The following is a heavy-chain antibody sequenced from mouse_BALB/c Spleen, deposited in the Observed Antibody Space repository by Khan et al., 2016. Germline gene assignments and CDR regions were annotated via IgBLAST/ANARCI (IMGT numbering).Heavy chain of an antibody. J-gene: IGHJ3*01. CDR1: GFDFSRYW. CDR3: ARAGYYGYLAY. D-gene: IGHD1-1*01. CDR2: INPDSRTI. Sequence: EVKLLESGGGLVQPGGSLTLTCAASGFDFSRYWMSWVSQASGTGLEWIGEINPDSRTINYAPSLKDKFIISRDNAKNTLYLQMSKVRSEDTALYYCARAGYYGYLAYWGQGTLVTVSA. V-gene: IGHV4-1*02.